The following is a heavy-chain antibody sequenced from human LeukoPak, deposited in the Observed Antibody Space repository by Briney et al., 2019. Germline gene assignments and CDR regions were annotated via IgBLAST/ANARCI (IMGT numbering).Heavy chain of an antibody. CDR2: IYSGGRT. CDR3: ARDKSYGDSEDY. CDR1: GFTVSSNY. D-gene: IGHD2-21*02. J-gene: IGHJ4*02. V-gene: IGHV3-66*01. Sequence: GGSLRLSCAASGFTVSSNYMSWVRQAPGKGLEWVSVIYSGGRTNYADSVKGRFTISRDNSKNTLYVQMNSLRAEDTAVYYCARDKSYGDSEDYWGQGTLVTVSS.